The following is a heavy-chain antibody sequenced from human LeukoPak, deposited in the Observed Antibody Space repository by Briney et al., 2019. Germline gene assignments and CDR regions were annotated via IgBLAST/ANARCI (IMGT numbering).Heavy chain of an antibody. CDR2: ISYDGSNK. V-gene: IGHV3-33*05. D-gene: IGHD6-19*01. CDR3: ARETLAGYDY. J-gene: IGHJ4*02. Sequence: GGSLRLSCAASGFTFSNYGMHWVRQAPGKGLEWVALISYDGSNKYYADSVKGRFAISRDNSTSTLYLQMNSLRAEDTAMYYCARETLAGYDYWGQGTLVTVSS. CDR1: GFTFSNYG.